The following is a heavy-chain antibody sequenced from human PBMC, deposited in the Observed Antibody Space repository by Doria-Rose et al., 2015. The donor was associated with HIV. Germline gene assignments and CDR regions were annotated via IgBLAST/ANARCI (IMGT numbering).Heavy chain of an antibody. CDR3: AKATSGSYHGYYFDY. D-gene: IGHD1-26*01. Sequence: GKGLEWVSGISWNSGSIGYADSVKGRFTISRDNAKNSLYLQMNSLRAEDTALYYCAKATSGSYHGYYFDYWGQGTLVTVSS. CDR2: ISWNSGSI. V-gene: IGHV3-9*01. J-gene: IGHJ4*02.